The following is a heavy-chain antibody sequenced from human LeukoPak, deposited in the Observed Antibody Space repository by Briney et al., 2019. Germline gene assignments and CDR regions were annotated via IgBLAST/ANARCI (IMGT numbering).Heavy chain of an antibody. J-gene: IGHJ4*02. D-gene: IGHD2-21*02. CDR2: IYYSGST. V-gene: IGHV4-59*08. CDR1: GGSISSYY. Sequence: SETLSLTCTVSGGSISSYYWSWIWQPPGKGLEWIGYIYYSGSTNYNPSLKSRVTISVDTSKNQFSLKLSSVTAADTAVYYCAHSPTYCGGDCPGPFDYWGQGTLVTVSS. CDR3: AHSPTYCGGDCPGPFDY.